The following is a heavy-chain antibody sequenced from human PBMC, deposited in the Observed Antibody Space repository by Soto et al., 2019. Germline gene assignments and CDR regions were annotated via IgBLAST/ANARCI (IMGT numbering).Heavy chain of an antibody. V-gene: IGHV4-34*01. CDR3: ARGHPGSLRSPQIWGSVFTHVHHFDY. CDR2: INHSGST. J-gene: IGHJ4*02. D-gene: IGHD5-18*01. CDR1: GGSFSGYY. Sequence: QVQLQQWGAGLLKPSETLSLTCAVYGGSFSGYYWSWIRQPPGKGLEWIGEINHSGSTNYNPSLKSRDTISVDTSKTQFSLKLSSVTAADTAVYYCARGHPGSLRSPQIWGSVFTHVHHFDYWGQGTLVTVSS.